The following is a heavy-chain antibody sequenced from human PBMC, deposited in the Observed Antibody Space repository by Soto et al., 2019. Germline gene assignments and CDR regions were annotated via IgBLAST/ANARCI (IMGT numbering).Heavy chain of an antibody. D-gene: IGHD2-15*01. V-gene: IGHV3-48*01. CDR1: GFIFNSYS. CDR3: ARSRYNDY. J-gene: IGHJ4*02. CDR2: ISSSGGSI. Sequence: GGSLRLSCTASGFIFNSYSMNWVRQAPGQGLEWLSYISSSGGSISYRDSVRGRFTISRDNAKNSLYLQMDSLGADDTAVYYCARSRYNDYWGQGALVTVSS.